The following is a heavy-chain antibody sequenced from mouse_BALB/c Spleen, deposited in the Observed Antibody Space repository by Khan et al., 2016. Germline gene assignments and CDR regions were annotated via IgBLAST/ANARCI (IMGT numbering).Heavy chain of an antibody. CDR2: INPGSGGT. CDR1: GYAFTNYL. CDR3: ARYDGNYYAMDY. Sequence: QVQLQQSGAELVRPGTSVKVSCKASGYAFTNYLIEWVKQRPGQGLEWIGVINPGSGGTNYNEKFKGKATLTADKSSSPAYMQLSSLTSDDAAVYYCARYDGNYYAMDYWGQGTSVTVSS. V-gene: IGHV1-54*01. J-gene: IGHJ4*01. D-gene: IGHD2-3*01.